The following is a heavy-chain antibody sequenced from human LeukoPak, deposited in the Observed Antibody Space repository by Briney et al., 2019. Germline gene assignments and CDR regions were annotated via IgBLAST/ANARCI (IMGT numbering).Heavy chain of an antibody. D-gene: IGHD6-13*01. J-gene: IGHJ6*03. CDR1: GGSFSGYY. CDR2: INHSGST. Sequence: SETLSLTCAVYGGSFSGYYWSWIRQPPGKGLGWIGEINHSGSTNYNPSLKSRVTIPVDTSKNQFSLKLSSVTAADTAVYYCARGRGDSSSWYSYYYYYMDVWGKGTTVTVSS. CDR3: ARGRGDSSSWYSYYYYYMDV. V-gene: IGHV4-34*01.